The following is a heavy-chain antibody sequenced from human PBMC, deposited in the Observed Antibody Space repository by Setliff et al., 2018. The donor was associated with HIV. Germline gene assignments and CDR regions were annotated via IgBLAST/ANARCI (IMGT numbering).Heavy chain of an antibody. V-gene: IGHV4-59*08. D-gene: IGHD5-12*01. CDR2: VFYTGFA. CDR3: ARQMPIPGIAITPVDY. CDR1: GDSIRGYY. J-gene: IGHJ4*02. Sequence: PSETLSLTCTVSGDSIRGYYWSWIRQPPGKGLEWMGYVFYTGFAAYNPSLKSRLTISVDTSKSQFSLTLTSVTAADTAVYYCARQMPIPGIAITPVDYWGQGALVTVSS.